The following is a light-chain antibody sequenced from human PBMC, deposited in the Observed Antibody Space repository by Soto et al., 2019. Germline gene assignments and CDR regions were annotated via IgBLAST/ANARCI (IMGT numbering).Light chain of an antibody. CDR2: DVS. Sequence: ALTQPASLSGSPGQSITISCTGTSSDVGGYNYVSWYQQHPGKAPKLMIYDVSNRPSGVSNRFSGSKSGNTASLTISGLQAEDEADYYCSSYRASSTTHYVFGTGTKVTVL. J-gene: IGLJ1*01. CDR1: SSDVGGYNY. CDR3: SSYRASSTTHYV. V-gene: IGLV2-14*03.